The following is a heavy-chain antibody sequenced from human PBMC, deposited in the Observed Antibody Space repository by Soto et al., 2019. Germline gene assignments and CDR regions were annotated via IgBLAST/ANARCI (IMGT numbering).Heavy chain of an antibody. CDR3: ASRRVAAAGIPTVYYFDY. V-gene: IGHV1-69*02. D-gene: IGHD6-13*01. Sequence: QVQLVQSGAEVKKPGSSVKVSCKASGGTFSSYTISWVRQAPVQGLEWMGRIIRILGIANYAQKVQGRVTITADKSTSTAYMELRSLRSEDTAVYYCASRRVAAAGIPTVYYFDYWGQGTLVTVSS. CDR2: IIRILGIA. CDR1: GGTFSSYT. J-gene: IGHJ4*02.